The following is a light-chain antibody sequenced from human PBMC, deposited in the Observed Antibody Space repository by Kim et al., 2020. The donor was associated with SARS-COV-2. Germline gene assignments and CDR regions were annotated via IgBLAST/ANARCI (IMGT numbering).Light chain of an antibody. CDR2: AAS. CDR3: QQTYSMPFT. CDR1: QTINNY. V-gene: IGKV1-39*01. Sequence: ASVGDRVTITCRASQTINNYLNWYQQKPGKAPKFLIYAASSLQSGVPSRFSGSGSGTSFTLTISNLQPEDFASYYCQQTYSMPFTFGPGTKVDIK. J-gene: IGKJ3*01.